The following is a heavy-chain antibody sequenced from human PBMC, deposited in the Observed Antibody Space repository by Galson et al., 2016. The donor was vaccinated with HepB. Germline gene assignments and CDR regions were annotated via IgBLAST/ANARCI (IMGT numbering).Heavy chain of an antibody. Sequence: SLRLSCADSGFTFSTYGMHWVRQAPGEGLEWVAAISFEGNEQHYADSVTGRFTVSRDNSKNTLYLQMNNLPPDDTAIYYCARGGGTSSYYYWGMDVWGQGTTVTVSS. V-gene: IGHV3-30*03. CDR3: ARGGGTSSYYYWGMDV. D-gene: IGHD1-14*01. CDR1: GFTFSTYG. CDR2: ISFEGNEQ. J-gene: IGHJ6*02.